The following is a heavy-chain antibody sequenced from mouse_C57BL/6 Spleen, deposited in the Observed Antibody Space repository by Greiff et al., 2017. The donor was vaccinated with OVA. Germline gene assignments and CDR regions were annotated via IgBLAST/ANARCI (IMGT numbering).Heavy chain of an antibody. Sequence: EVKLVESGGGLVKPGGSLKLSCAASGFTFSDYGMHWVRQAPEKGLEWVAYISSGSSTINYADTVKGRFTISRDNAKNTLFLQMTSLRSEDTAMYYCARPIYDYDRGFAYWGQGTLVTVSA. CDR3: ARPIYDYDRGFAY. V-gene: IGHV5-17*01. J-gene: IGHJ3*01. CDR2: ISSGSSTI. D-gene: IGHD2-4*01. CDR1: GFTFSDYG.